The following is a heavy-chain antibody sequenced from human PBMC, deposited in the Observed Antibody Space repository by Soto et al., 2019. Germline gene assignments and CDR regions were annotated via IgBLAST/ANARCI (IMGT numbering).Heavy chain of an antibody. CDR2: ISYDGSNK. D-gene: IGHD3-22*01. V-gene: IGHV3-30*18. Sequence: GGSLRLSCAASGFTFSSYGMHWVRQAPGKGLEWVAVISYDGSNKYYADSVKGRFTISRDNSKNTLYLQMNSLRAEDTAVYYCAKGGRDSSGYYYYYMDVWGKGTTVTVSS. CDR3: AKGGRDSSGYYYYYMDV. J-gene: IGHJ6*03. CDR1: GFTFSSYG.